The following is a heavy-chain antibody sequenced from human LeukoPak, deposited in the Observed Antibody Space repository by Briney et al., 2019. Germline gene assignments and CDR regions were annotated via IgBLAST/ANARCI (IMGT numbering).Heavy chain of an antibody. J-gene: IGHJ6*04. D-gene: IGHD3-10*01. CDR2: INPNSGGT. V-gene: IGHV1-2*02. CDR1: GYTFTGYY. Sequence: GASVKVSCKASGYTFTGYYMHWVRQAPGQGLEWMGWINPNSGGTNYAQKFQGRVTMTRDTSISTAYMELSRLRSDDTAVYYCARAVGRPLLWIQKTPRHRMDVWGKGTTVTVSS. CDR3: ARAVGRPLLWIQKTPRHRMDV.